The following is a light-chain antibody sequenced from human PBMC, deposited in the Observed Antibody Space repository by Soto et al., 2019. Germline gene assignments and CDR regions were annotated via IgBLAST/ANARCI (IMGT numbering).Light chain of an antibody. Sequence: QSVLTQPPSVSGAPGQRVTISCTGSSSNSGAGYDVHWYQQLPGTAPKLLIYGNRNRPSGVPDRFSASKSGASASLAIAGLQDEYEAEYYCQSYDSSLSGVVFGGGTKLTVL. CDR1: SSNSGAGYD. J-gene: IGLJ2*01. CDR3: QSYDSSLSGVV. CDR2: GNR. V-gene: IGLV1-40*01.